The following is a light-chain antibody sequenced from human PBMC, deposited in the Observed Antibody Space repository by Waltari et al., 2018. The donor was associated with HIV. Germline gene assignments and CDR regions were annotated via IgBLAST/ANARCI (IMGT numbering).Light chain of an antibody. V-gene: IGLV2-18*02. CDR3: SSYTTSSTWV. J-gene: IGLJ3*02. CDR1: SSDIGAYNR. CDR2: EVT. Sequence: QSARTQPPSVSGSLGQSVTIPCTGTSSDIGAYNRVSWYTPSPGTAPKPRIYEVTHRPSGVPVRFSGSKSGNTASLTISGLQADDEADYYCSSYTTSSTWVFGGGTKLTVL.